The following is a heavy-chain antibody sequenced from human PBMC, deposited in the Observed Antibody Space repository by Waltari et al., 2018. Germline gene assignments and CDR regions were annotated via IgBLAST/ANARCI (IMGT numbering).Heavy chain of an antibody. CDR1: GFTFEDYA. D-gene: IGHD2-21*02. CDR3: VKDVLSDCGGDCYSEH. J-gene: IGHJ4*02. Sequence: VQLVESGGGLVQPGRSLRLSCAASGFTFEDYAMHWVRQAPGKGREWVAGISWNSESIGYADSVQGRFTISRDNAKNSMFLQIHSLRPEDTALYYCVKDVLSDCGGDCYSEHWGQGTLLTVSS. CDR2: ISWNSESI. V-gene: IGHV3-9*01.